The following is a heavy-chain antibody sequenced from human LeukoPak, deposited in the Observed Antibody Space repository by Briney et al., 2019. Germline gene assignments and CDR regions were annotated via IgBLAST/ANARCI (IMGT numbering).Heavy chain of an antibody. CDR2: ISYDGSNK. V-gene: IGHV3-30*18. CDR3: AKERLKSSSWYTWTYYYGMDV. D-gene: IGHD6-13*01. Sequence: GGSLRLSRAASGFTFSSYGMHWVRQAPGKGLEWVAVISYDGSNKYYADSVKGRFTISRDNSKNTLYLQMNSLRAEDTAVYYCAKERLKSSSWYTWTYYYGMDVWGQGTTVTVSS. CDR1: GFTFSSYG. J-gene: IGHJ6*02.